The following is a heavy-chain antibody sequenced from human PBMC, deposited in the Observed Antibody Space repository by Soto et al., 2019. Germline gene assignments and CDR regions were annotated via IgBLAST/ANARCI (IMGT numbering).Heavy chain of an antibody. D-gene: IGHD3-16*01. CDR3: ARGYDVVRVPVAIRVGYFDH. Sequence: EVDLVESGGGLAKPGGALRLSCTDSGFTFSSHTMNWVRQAPGKGLEWVSSISATGSDIYYGDSVMGRFNISRDNAKNSLYLQLNNLRVEDTAVYYCARGYDVVRVPVAIRVGYFDHWGQGTVVTVSS. V-gene: IGHV3-21*01. CDR2: ISATGSDI. CDR1: GFTFSSHT. J-gene: IGHJ4*02.